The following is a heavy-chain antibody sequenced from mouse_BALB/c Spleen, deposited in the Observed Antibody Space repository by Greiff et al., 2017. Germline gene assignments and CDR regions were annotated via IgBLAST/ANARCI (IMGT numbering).Heavy chain of an antibody. CDR3: ARGCFYENAMDY. V-gene: IGHV5-12-2*01. CDR2: ISNCGGST. D-gene: IGHD2-3*01. Sequence: EVKLMESGGGLVQPGGSLKLSCAASGFTFSSYTMSWVRQTPEKRLEWVAYISNCGGSTYYPDTVKGRFTISRDNAKNTLYLQMSSLKSEDTAMYYCARGCFYENAMDYWGQGTSVTVSS. J-gene: IGHJ4*01. CDR1: GFTFSSYT.